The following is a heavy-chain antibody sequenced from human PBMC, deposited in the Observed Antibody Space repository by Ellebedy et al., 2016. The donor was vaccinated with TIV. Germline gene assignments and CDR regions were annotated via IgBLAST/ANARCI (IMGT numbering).Heavy chain of an antibody. D-gene: IGHD6-19*01. CDR1: GDSVSSNSAA. J-gene: IGHJ4*02. CDR3: ARASGVAVAGLIDY. CDR2: TYYRSKWYN. Sequence: MPSETLSLTCAISGDSVSSNSAAWNWIRQSPSRGLEWLGRTYYRSKWYNDYAVSVKSRITINPDTSKNQFSLQLNSVTPEDTAVYYCARASGVAVAGLIDYWGQGTLVTVSS. V-gene: IGHV6-1*01.